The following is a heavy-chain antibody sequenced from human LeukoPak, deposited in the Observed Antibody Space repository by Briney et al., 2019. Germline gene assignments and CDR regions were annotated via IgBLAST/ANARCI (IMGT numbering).Heavy chain of an antibody. CDR3: ARDGPPYTSTSDP. CDR2: INPSGGST. CDR1: GYTFTSYY. J-gene: IGHJ5*02. Sequence: ASVKVSCKASGYTFTSYYMHWVRQAPGQGLEWMGIINPSGGSTSYAQKFQGRVTMTRDMSTSTVYMELSSLRSEDTAVYYCARDGPPYTSTSDPWGQGTLVTVSS. V-gene: IGHV1-46*01.